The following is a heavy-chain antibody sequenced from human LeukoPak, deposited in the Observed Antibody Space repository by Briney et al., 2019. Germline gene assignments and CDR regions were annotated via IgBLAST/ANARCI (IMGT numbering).Heavy chain of an antibody. J-gene: IGHJ5*02. CDR2: IVVDSGNT. D-gene: IGHD2-2*01. CDR3: AGVVVPAARGWFDP. V-gene: IGHV1-58*01. CDR1: KFTFTSSA. Sequence: SVKVSCKASKFTFTSSAVQWVRQARGQRLEWIGWIVVDSGNTNYAQKFQQRVTITRDMSTSTAYMELSSLKSEDTAVYYCAGVVVPAARGWFDPWGQGTLVTVSS.